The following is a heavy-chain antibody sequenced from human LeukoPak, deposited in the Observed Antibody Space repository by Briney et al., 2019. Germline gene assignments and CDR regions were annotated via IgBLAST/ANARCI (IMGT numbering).Heavy chain of an antibody. Sequence: ASVKVSCKASGYTFTSFDINWVRQATGQGLEWMGWMNPNNGNTGFVQQFQGRVTMTRNTSISTAYMELSSLRSDDTAVYYCARARLTVMAFDVWGQGTVATVSS. CDR3: ARARLTVMAFDV. V-gene: IGHV1-8*01. J-gene: IGHJ3*01. CDR1: GYTFTSFD. D-gene: IGHD4/OR15-4a*01. CDR2: MNPNNGNT.